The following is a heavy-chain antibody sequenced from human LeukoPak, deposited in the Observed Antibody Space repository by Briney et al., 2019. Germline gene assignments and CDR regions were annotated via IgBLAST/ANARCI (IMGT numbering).Heavy chain of an antibody. CDR3: AREGITIFGVVIGKNWFDP. CDR1: GGSFSGYY. J-gene: IGHJ5*02. V-gene: IGHV4-34*01. CDR2: INHSGST. Sequence: PSETLSLTCAVYGGSFSGYYWSWVRQPPGTGLEWFGEINHSGSTNYNPSLKSRVTISVDTSTNQFSLKLSSVTAADTAVYYCAREGITIFGVVIGKNWFDPWGQGTPVTVSS. D-gene: IGHD3-3*01.